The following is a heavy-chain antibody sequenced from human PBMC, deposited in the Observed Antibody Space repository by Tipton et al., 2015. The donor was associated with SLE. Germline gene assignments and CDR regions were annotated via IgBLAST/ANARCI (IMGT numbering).Heavy chain of an antibody. V-gene: IGHV3-49*04. CDR2: IRSKAYGGTT. CDR3: TSGLGFL. Sequence: SLRLSCTASGFTFGDYAMSWVRQAPGKGLEWVGFIRSKAYGGTTEYAASVKGRFTISRDDSKNIAYLQMNSLKTEDTAVYYCTSGLGFLWGQGTLVTVSS. CDR1: GFTFGDYA. J-gene: IGHJ4*02. D-gene: IGHD2-2*03.